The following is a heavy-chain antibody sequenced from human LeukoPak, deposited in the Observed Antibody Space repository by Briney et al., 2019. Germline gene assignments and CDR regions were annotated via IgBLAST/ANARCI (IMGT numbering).Heavy chain of an antibody. J-gene: IGHJ5*02. CDR1: GYTFTSYA. V-gene: IGHV1-18*01. CDR3: ARLRARQQLVFRVVYNWFDP. D-gene: IGHD6-13*01. CDR2: ISAYNGST. Sequence: GASVKVSCKASGYTFTSYAMNWVRQAPGQGLEWMGWISAYNGSTNYAQKLQGRVTMTTDTSTSTAYMELRSLRSDDTAVYYCARLRARQQLVFRVVYNWFDPWGQGTLVTVSS.